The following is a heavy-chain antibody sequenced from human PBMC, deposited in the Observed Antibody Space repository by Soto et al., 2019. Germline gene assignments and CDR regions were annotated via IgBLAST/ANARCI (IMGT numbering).Heavy chain of an antibody. V-gene: IGHV1-69*01. D-gene: IGHD3-22*01. CDR2: IIPIFGTA. CDR3: SRGGSGYVWFNEF. CDR1: GGIFSSYA. Sequence: QEQLVQSGAEVKKPGSSVNVSCKASGGIFSSYAISWVRQAPGQGLEWIGGIIPIFGTANYAQKFQGRVTITADESTNTAYMDLSSLKSEDTAIYYCSRGGSGYVWFNEFWGQGTLVTVSS. J-gene: IGHJ4*02.